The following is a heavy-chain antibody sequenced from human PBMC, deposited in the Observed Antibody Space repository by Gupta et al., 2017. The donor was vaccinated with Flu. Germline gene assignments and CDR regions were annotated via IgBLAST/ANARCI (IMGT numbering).Heavy chain of an antibody. V-gene: IGHV3-33*01. CDR3: ALSRGDVGAAFDL. Sequence: QEQLVESGGGVVQPGTSLRVSCAASGLTFSNYAMHWVRQAPGKGLEWVAVIWFDGSIRYCADSVKGRFNISRDNSKNTLYLQMDSLRAEDTAVYYCALSRGDVGAAFDLWGQGTRVNVSS. CDR1: GLTFSNYA. CDR2: IWFDGSIR. J-gene: IGHJ3*01. D-gene: IGHD2-21*01.